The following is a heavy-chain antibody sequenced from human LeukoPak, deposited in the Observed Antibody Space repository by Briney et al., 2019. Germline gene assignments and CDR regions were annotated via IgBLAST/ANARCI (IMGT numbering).Heavy chain of an antibody. V-gene: IGHV3-23*01. CDR1: GFTFSSYA. D-gene: IGHD3-9*01. CDR2: ISGSGGST. J-gene: IGHJ4*02. Sequence: GGSLRLSCAASGFTFSSYAMSWVRQAPGKGLEWVSAISGSGGSTYYADSVKGRFTISRDNSKNTLYLQVNSLRAEDTAVYYCAKGAKVLRYFDWLSKAGEGFDYWGQGTLVTVSS. CDR3: AKGAKVLRYFDWLSKAGEGFDY.